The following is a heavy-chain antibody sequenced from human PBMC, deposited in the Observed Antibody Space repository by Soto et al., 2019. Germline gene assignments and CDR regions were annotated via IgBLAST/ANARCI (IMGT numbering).Heavy chain of an antibody. J-gene: IGHJ3*02. CDR2: ISSNGGST. CDR3: ARDMIVGTRNAFDI. CDR1: GFTFSSYA. Sequence: EVQLVESGGGLVQPGGSLRLSCAASGFTFSSYAMHWVRQAPGKGLEYVSAISSNGGSTYYANSVKGRFTISRDNSKNTLYLQMGSLRAEDMAVYYCARDMIVGTRNAFDIWGQGTMVTVSS. V-gene: IGHV3-64*01. D-gene: IGHD3-22*01.